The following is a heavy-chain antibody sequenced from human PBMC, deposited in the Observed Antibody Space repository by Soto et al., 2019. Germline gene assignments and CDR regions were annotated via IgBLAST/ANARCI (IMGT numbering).Heavy chain of an antibody. CDR2: INGSGGST. D-gene: IGHD1-26*01. J-gene: IGHJ4*02. CDR1: GFTFSSYA. CDR3: ARRGSGSYYDY. Sequence: EVQLLESGGGLVQPGGSLRLSCAASGFTFSSYAMRWVRQAPVKGLEWVSAINGSGGSTYYTDSVKGRFTISRDNSKNTLYVQMNSLRAEDTAVYYCARRGSGSYYDYWGQGTLVTVSS. V-gene: IGHV3-23*01.